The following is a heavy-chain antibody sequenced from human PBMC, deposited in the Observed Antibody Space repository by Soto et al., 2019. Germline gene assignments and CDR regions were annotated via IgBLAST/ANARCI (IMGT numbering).Heavy chain of an antibody. V-gene: IGHV4-34*01. J-gene: IGHJ4*02. CDR1: GGSFSGYY. CDR3: ARYSTSPGGY. D-gene: IGHD6-13*01. CDR2: INHSGST. Sequence: PSETLSLTCAVYGGSFSGYYWSWIRQPPGKGLEWIGEINHSGSTNYNPSLKSRVTISVDTSKNQFSLKLSSVTAADTAVYYCARYSTSPGGYWGQGTLVTVSS.